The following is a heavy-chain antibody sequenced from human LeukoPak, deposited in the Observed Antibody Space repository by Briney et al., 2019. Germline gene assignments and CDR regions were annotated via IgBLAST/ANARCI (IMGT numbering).Heavy chain of an antibody. D-gene: IGHD4-23*01. CDR1: GYTLTELS. J-gene: IGHJ5*02. V-gene: IGHV1-24*01. CDR2: FDPEDGET. Sequence: ASVKVSCKVSGYTLTELSMHWVRQAPGKGLEWMGGFDPEDGETIYAQKFQGRVTMTEDTSTDTAYMELSSLRSEDTAVYYCATGTYGGNWFDPWGQGTLVTVSS. CDR3: ATGTYGGNWFDP.